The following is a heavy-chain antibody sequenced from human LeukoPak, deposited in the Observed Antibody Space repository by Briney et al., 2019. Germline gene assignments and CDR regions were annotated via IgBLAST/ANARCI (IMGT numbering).Heavy chain of an antibody. CDR3: ARDRSTAMAEIDC. CDR1: GFTFSSNG. V-gene: IGHV3-21*06. CDR2: ISSSSSYI. Sequence: GGSLRLSCAASGFTFSSNGLNWVRQAPGKGLEWVSSISSSSSYIYYADSVKGRFTISRDNAKNSLYLQMNSLRAEDTAVYYCARDRSTAMAEIDCWGQGTLVTVSS. J-gene: IGHJ4*02. D-gene: IGHD5-18*01.